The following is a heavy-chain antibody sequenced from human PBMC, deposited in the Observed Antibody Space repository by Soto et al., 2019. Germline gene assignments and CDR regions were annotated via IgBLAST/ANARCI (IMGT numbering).Heavy chain of an antibody. CDR1: GFTFSSYA. J-gene: IGHJ4*02. CDR3: ARGATLPSSGWDRYYFDY. Sequence: QVQLVESGGGVVQPGRSLRLSCAASGFTFSSYAMHWVRQAPGKGLEWVAVISYDGSNKYYADSVKGRFTISRDNSKNTLYLQMNSLRAEDTPVYYCARGATLPSSGWDRYYFDYWGQGTLVTVSS. D-gene: IGHD6-19*01. CDR2: ISYDGSNK. V-gene: IGHV3-30-3*01.